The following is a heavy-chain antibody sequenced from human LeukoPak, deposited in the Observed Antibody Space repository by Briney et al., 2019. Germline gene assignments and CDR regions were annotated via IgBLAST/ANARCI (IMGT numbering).Heavy chain of an antibody. D-gene: IGHD3-9*01. CDR1: GFTFSSYD. J-gene: IGHJ5*02. CDR3: ARGAKDDILTGFDP. CDR2: IGTAGDT. Sequence: GGSLRLSCAASGFTFSSYDMHWVRQATGKGLEWVSAIGTAGDTYYPGSVKGRFTISRENAKNSLYLQMNSLRARDTAVYYCARGAKDDILTGFDPWGQGTLVTVSS. V-gene: IGHV3-13*01.